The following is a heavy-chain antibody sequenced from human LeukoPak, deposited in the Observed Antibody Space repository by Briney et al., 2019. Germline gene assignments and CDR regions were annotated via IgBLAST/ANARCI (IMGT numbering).Heavy chain of an antibody. CDR1: GGSISSNNYY. V-gene: IGHV4-61*02. CDR2: ISPSGST. CDR3: ARRPMVRGAAFDI. J-gene: IGHJ3*02. Sequence: SETLSLTCTVSGGSISSNNYYWSWIRQPAGKGLEWIGRISPSGSTNYNPSLKSRVTISVDTSKNQFSLKLSSVTAADTAVYYCARRPMVRGAAFDIWGQGTMVTVSS. D-gene: IGHD3-10*01.